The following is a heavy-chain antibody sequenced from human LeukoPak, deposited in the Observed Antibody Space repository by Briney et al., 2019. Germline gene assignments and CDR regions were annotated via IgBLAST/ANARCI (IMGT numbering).Heavy chain of an antibody. J-gene: IGHJ4*02. D-gene: IGHD3-16*01. CDR3: ARDRGGKDY. Sequence: GGSLRLSCAVSGFTFSSYWMSWVRQAPGKGLEWVANIKEDGSEKYYVDSVKGRFTISRDNAKNSLYLQMNSLRAEDTAVYYCARDRGGKDYWGQGALVTVSS. V-gene: IGHV3-7*04. CDR2: IKEDGSEK. CDR1: GFTFSSYW.